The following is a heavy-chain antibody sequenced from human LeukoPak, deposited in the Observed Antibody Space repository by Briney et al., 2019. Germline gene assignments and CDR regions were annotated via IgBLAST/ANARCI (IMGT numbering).Heavy chain of an antibody. CDR1: GFTFSNAW. J-gene: IGHJ4*02. D-gene: IGHD2-2*01. CDR2: IKSKTDGGTT. CDR3: TTEDIVVVPAALAFDY. Sequence: GGSLRLSCAASGFTFSNAWMSWVRQAPGKGLEWVGRIKSKTDGGTTDYAAPVKGRFTISRDDSKNTLYLQMNSLKTEDTAVYYCTTEDIVVVPAALAFDYWGQGTLVTVSS. V-gene: IGHV3-15*01.